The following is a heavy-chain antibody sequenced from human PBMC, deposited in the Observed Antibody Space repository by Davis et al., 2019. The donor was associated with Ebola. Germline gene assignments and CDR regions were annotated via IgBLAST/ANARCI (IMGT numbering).Heavy chain of an antibody. CDR2: INHSGST. D-gene: IGHD3-16*01. V-gene: IGHV4-39*07. Sequence: MPGGSLRLSCTVSGGSISSSSYYWGWIRQPPGKGLEWIGEINHSGSTNYNPSLKSRVTISVDTSKNQFSLKLSSVTAADTAVYYCARDSSHLGIYFDYWGQGTLVTVSS. CDR3: ARDSSHLGIYFDY. J-gene: IGHJ4*02. CDR1: GGSISSSSYY.